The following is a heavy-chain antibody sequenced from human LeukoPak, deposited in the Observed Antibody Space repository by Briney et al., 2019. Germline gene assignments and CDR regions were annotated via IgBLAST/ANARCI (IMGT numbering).Heavy chain of an antibody. CDR3: ARVKSEGYCSGGSCSAFDY. Sequence: SETLSLTCTVSGGSISSYYWSWIRQPPGKGLEWIGYIYYSGSTNYNPSLKSRVTISVDTSKNQFSLKLSSVTAADTAVYYCARVKSEGYCSGGSCSAFDYWGQGTLVTVSS. J-gene: IGHJ4*02. CDR2: IYYSGST. V-gene: IGHV4-59*12. D-gene: IGHD2-15*01. CDR1: GGSISSYY.